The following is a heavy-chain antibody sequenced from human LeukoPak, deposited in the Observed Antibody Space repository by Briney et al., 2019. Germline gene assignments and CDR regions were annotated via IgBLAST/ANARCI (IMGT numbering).Heavy chain of an antibody. CDR2: MNPNSGNT. CDR3: ARGYSSWDHYDY. D-gene: IGHD6-13*01. V-gene: IGHV1-8*03. CDR1: GYTFTSYG. Sequence: ASVKVSCKASGYTFTSYGISWVRQAPGQGLEWMGWMNPNSGNTGYAQKFQGRVTITRNTSISTAYMELSSQRSEDTAVYYCARGYSSWDHYDYWGQGTLVTVSS. J-gene: IGHJ4*02.